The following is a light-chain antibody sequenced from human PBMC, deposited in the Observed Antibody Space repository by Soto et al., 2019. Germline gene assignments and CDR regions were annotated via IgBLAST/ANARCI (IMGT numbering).Light chain of an antibody. V-gene: IGLV1-47*01. J-gene: IGLJ1*01. CDR3: ATWDDILNGFYV. Sequence: QSVLTQPPSASGTPGQGVTISCSGSTSNIGSNYVYWYQQLPGTAPKLLIYRNNQRPSGVPDRFSGSKSGTSASLAISGLRSDDEADYFCATWDDILNGFYVFGTGTKFTVL. CDR2: RNN. CDR1: TSNIGSNY.